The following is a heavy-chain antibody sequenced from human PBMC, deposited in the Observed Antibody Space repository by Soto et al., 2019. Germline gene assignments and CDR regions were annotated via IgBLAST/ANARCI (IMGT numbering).Heavy chain of an antibody. J-gene: IGHJ3*02. V-gene: IGHV1-2*04. CDR2: INPNSGGT. Sequence: ASVKVSCKASVYTFTGCYMHWVRQAPGQGIEWMGWINPNSGGTNYAQQFQGWVTMTRDTSISTAYMELSRLRSDDTAVYYCASGVGATNGPIDAFDIWGQGTTVTVSS. CDR3: ASGVGATNGPIDAFDI. D-gene: IGHD1-26*01. CDR1: VYTFTGCY.